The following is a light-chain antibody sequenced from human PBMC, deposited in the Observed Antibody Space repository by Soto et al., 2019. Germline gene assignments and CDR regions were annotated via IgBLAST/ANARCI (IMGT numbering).Light chain of an antibody. CDR1: QRVLYSSNNKNY. J-gene: IGKJ1*01. CDR2: WAS. Sequence: FVMPQFPAPLAVSLGDRATINCNSRQRVLYSSNNKNYLAWYQQKPGQPPKLLIYWASTRESGVPDRFSGSGSGTDFTLTISSLQAEDVAVYYCQQYYSTPPKFGQGTKVDIK. V-gene: IGKV4-1*01. CDR3: QQYYSTPPK.